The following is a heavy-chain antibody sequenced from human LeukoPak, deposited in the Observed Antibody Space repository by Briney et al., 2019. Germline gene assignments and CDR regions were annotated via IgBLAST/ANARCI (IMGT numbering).Heavy chain of an antibody. CDR1: GCTFSNYA. CDR3: ARERIAAAGGYYYMDV. J-gene: IGHJ6*03. CDR2: IYSGGST. Sequence: PGGSLRLSCVGSGCTFSNYAMSWVRQPPGKGLEWVSVIYSGGSTYYAGSVKGRFTISRDNSKNTLYLQMNSVRAEDTAVYYCARERIAAAGGYYYMDVWGKGTTVTVSS. V-gene: IGHV3-53*01. D-gene: IGHD6-13*01.